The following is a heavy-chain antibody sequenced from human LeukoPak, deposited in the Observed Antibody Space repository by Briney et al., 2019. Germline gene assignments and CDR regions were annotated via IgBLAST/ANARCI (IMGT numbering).Heavy chain of an antibody. V-gene: IGHV1-2*02. CDR2: INPNSGGT. CDR1: GYTFTAYY. CDR3: ARTVTTLSVPYYFDY. J-gene: IGHJ4*02. Sequence: ASVKVSCKTSGYTFTAYYMHWVRQAPGQGLEWMGWINPNSGGTNYAQKFQGRVTMTRDTSISTAYMELSRLRSDDTAVYYCARTVTTLSVPYYFDYWGQGTLVTVSS. D-gene: IGHD4-17*01.